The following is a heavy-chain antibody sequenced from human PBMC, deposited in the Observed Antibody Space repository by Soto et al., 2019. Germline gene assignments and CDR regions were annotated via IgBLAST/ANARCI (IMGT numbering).Heavy chain of an antibody. D-gene: IGHD6-13*01. CDR3: ARLPRIEAAGNYNWLDP. CDR1: GYSFTSYW. V-gene: IGHV5-51*01. Sequence: GESLKISCKGSGYSFTSYWIGWVRQMPGKGLEWMGIIYPGDSDTRYSPSFQGQVTISADKSISTAYLQWSSLKASDTAMYYCARLPRIEAAGNYNWLDPCGQGTLVTVYS. CDR2: IYPGDSDT. J-gene: IGHJ5*02.